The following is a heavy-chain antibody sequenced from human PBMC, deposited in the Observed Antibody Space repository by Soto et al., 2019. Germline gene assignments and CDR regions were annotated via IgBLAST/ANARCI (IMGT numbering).Heavy chain of an antibody. V-gene: IGHV3-9*01. J-gene: IGHJ1*01. Sequence: PGGSLRLSCAASGFTFDDYAMHWARQAPGEGLEWVSGISWNSGSIGYADSVKGRFTISRDNAKNSLYLQMNSLRAEDTALYYCAKDGGGLRQQLTLFAEYFQHWGQGTLVTVSS. D-gene: IGHD6-13*01. CDR3: AKDGGGLRQQLTLFAEYFQH. CDR2: ISWNSGSI. CDR1: GFTFDDYA.